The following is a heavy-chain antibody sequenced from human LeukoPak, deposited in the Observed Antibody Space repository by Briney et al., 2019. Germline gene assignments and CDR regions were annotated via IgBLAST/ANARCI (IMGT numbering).Heavy chain of an antibody. CDR3: GCGGTRVGWFDP. D-gene: IGHD2-21*01. CDR2: IYYSGST. CDR1: GGSISSSSYY. Sequence: SETLSLTCTVSGGSISSSSYYWGWIRQPPGKGLEWIGSIYYSGSTYYNPSLKSRVTISVDTSKNQFSLKLSSVTAADTAVYCCGCGGTRVGWFDPWGQGTLVTVSS. V-gene: IGHV4-39*01. J-gene: IGHJ5*02.